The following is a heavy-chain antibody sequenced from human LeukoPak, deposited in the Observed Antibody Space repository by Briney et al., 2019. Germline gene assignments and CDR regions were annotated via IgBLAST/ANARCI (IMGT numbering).Heavy chain of an antibody. CDR3: ARDRYGKHDY. Sequence: LRASVKVSCKASGYTFTGYYMHWVRQAPGQGLEWMGWINPNSGGTNYAQKFQGRVTMTRDTSTSTVYMELSSLRSEDTAVYYCARDRYGKHDYWGQGTLVTVSS. V-gene: IGHV1-2*02. D-gene: IGHD3-9*01. J-gene: IGHJ4*02. CDR1: GYTFTGYY. CDR2: INPNSGGT.